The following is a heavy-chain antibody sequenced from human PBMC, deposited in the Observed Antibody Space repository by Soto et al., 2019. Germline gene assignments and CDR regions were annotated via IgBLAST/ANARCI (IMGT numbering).Heavy chain of an antibody. CDR2: IYYSGST. Sequence: QVQLRASGPGLVKPSETLSLTCTVSIGSISSYYWSWIRQPPGKGLEWIGYIYYSGSTNYNPSLKSRATISVDTSKNQFSLKLSSVTAADTAVYYCARQYGDYVRGAFDIWGQGTMVTVSS. V-gene: IGHV4-59*01. J-gene: IGHJ3*02. CDR1: IGSISSYY. CDR3: ARQYGDYVRGAFDI. D-gene: IGHD4-17*01.